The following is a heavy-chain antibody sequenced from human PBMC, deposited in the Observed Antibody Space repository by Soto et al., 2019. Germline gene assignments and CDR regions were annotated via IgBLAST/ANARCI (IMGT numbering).Heavy chain of an antibody. J-gene: IGHJ3*02. CDR1: GGSISSDY. CDR3: ARRSGWAFDI. V-gene: IGHV4-59*08. Sequence: SETLSLTCTVSGGSISSDYWSWIRQPPGKGLEWIGYIYYSGSTNYNPSLKSRVTISVDTSKNQFSLKLSSVTAADTAVYYCARRSGWAFDIWGQGTMVTVSS. CDR2: IYYSGST.